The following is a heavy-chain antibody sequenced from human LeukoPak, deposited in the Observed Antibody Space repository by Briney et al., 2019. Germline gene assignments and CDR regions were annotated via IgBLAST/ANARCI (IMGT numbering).Heavy chain of an antibody. Sequence: GASVKVSCKASGYTFTSYGISWVRQAPGQGLEWMGWISAYNGNTNYAQKLRGRVTMTTDTSTSTAYMELRSLRSDDTAVYYCASGYCSGGSCYSIDYWGQGTLVTVSS. CDR2: ISAYNGNT. D-gene: IGHD2-15*01. V-gene: IGHV1-18*01. CDR1: GYTFTSYG. CDR3: ASGYCSGGSCYSIDY. J-gene: IGHJ4*02.